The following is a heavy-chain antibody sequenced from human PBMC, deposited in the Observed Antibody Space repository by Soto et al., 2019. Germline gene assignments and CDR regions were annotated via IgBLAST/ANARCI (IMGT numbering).Heavy chain of an antibody. Sequence: GASVKLSCKACGGSFSSYAISWVRQAPEQGLEWMGGIIPIFGTANYAQKFQGRVTITADESTSTAYMELSSLRSEDTAVYYCARTTYYYDSSGYYYFDYWGQGTLVTVSS. CDR3: ARTTYYYDSSGYYYFDY. D-gene: IGHD3-22*01. J-gene: IGHJ4*02. V-gene: IGHV1-69*13. CDR1: GGSFSSYA. CDR2: IIPIFGTA.